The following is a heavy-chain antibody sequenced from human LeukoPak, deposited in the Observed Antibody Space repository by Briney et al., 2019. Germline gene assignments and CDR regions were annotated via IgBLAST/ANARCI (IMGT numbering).Heavy chain of an antibody. CDR2: IYYSGST. CDR3: AKGHTRIFGVIIRNYYYMDV. J-gene: IGHJ6*03. V-gene: IGHV4-59*01. D-gene: IGHD3-3*02. Sequence: SETLSLTCTVSGGSISSYYWSWIRQPPGKGLEWIGYIYYSGSTNYNPSLKSRVTISVDTSKNQFSLKLSSVTAADTAVYYCAKGHTRIFGVIIRNYYYMDVWGKGTAVTVSS. CDR1: GGSISSYY.